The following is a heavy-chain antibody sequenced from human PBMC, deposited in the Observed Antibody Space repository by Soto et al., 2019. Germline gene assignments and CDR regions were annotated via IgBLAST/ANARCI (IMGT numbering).Heavy chain of an antibody. V-gene: IGHV1-69*13. CDR2: INPIFGTA. D-gene: IGHD5-12*01. CDR1: GYTFTGYY. J-gene: IGHJ6*02. Sequence: SVKVSCKASGYTFTGYYMHWVRQAPGQGLEWMGWINPIFGTANYAQKFQGRVTITADESTSTAYMELSSLRSEDTAVYYCARPQVGYSGYDFRARDHYYYYGMDVWGQGTTVTVSS. CDR3: ARPQVGYSGYDFRARDHYYYYGMDV.